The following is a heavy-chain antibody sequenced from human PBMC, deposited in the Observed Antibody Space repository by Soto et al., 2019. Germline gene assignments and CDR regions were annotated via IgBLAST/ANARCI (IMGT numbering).Heavy chain of an antibody. CDR1: GGTFSSYA. Sequence: ASVKVSCKASGGTFSSYAISWVRQAPGQGLEWMGGIIPIFATANYAQKFQGRVTITADKSTSTAYMGLSSLRSEDTAVYYCAKSSSPSRPVHYYYYYGMDVWARGTTVPVSS. V-gene: IGHV1-69*06. D-gene: IGHD2-2*01. CDR3: AKSSSPSRPVHYYYYYGMDV. CDR2: IIPIFATA. J-gene: IGHJ6*02.